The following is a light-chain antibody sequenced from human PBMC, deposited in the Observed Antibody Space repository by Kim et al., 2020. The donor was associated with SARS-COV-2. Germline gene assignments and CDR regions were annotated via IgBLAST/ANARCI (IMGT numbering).Light chain of an antibody. CDR3: QQYGRSPLT. J-gene: IGKJ4*01. Sequence: SPEERATLSCMASQNVDNNKLAWYQQKPGQAPSLLIYASSSRATGIPDRFSGSGSATDFTLTITRLDPEDFALYYCQQYGRSPLTFGGGTKVDIK. CDR2: ASS. V-gene: IGKV3-20*01. CDR1: QNVDNNK.